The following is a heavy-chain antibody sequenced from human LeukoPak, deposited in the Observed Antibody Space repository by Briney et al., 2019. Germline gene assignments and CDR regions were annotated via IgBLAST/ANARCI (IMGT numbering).Heavy chain of an antibody. CDR1: GGSFSGYY. Sequence: PSETLSLTCAVYGGSFSGYYWSWIRQPPGKGLEWTGEINHSGSTNYNPSLKSRVTISVDTSKNQFSLKLSSVTAADTAVYYCARWGSTSYFDYWGQGTLVTVSS. CDR2: INHSGST. J-gene: IGHJ4*02. D-gene: IGHD2-2*01. V-gene: IGHV4-34*01. CDR3: ARWGSTSYFDY.